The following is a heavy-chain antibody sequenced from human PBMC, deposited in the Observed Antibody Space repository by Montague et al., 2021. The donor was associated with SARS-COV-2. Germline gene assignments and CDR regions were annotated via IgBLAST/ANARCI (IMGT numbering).Heavy chain of an antibody. CDR3: ARAGEQLVRGRWYFDY. Sequence: TLSLTCTVPGASITSGRYYWSWIRQPAGTRLEWIGRKYTTGSTNYDPSLKSRVAISVDTSKNQFSLKLSSVTAADTAVYYCARAGEQLVRGRWYFDYWGQGILVTVSP. CDR2: KYTTGST. V-gene: IGHV4-61*02. CDR1: GASITSGRYY. D-gene: IGHD6-6*01. J-gene: IGHJ4*02.